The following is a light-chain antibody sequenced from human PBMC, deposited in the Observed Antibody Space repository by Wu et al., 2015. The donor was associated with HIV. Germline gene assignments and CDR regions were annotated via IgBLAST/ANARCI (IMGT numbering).Light chain of an antibody. CDR1: QSVSSSY. CDR2: GAS. J-gene: IGKJ2*03. V-gene: IGKV3-20*01. CDR3: QQYGDSPPYS. Sequence: DIVLTQYPGTLSLSPGERATLSCRASQSVSSSYLVWYQQKPGQAPRLLIYGASSRATGIPDRFSGSGSGTDFTPTISRLEPEDFAVYYCQQYGDSPPYSFGQGTKLEIK.